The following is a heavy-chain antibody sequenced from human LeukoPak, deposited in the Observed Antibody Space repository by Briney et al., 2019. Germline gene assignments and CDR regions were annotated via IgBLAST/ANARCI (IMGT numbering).Heavy chain of an antibody. CDR1: GFTVSSNY. V-gene: IGHV3-66*01. Sequence: GGSLRLSCAASGFTVSSNYMSWVRQAPGKGLEGVSVIYSGGSTYYADSVKGRFTISRDNSKNTLYLQVNSLRAEDTAVYYCARVGTPMVTIVAPYYMDVWGRGTTVTVSS. J-gene: IGHJ6*03. D-gene: IGHD5-18*01. CDR3: ARVGTPMVTIVAPYYMDV. CDR2: IYSGGST.